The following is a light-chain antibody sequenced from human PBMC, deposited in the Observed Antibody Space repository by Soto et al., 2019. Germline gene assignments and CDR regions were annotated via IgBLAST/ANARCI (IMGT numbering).Light chain of an antibody. CDR1: ETVSTN. CDR3: QQRSNWPPEIT. J-gene: IGKJ5*01. V-gene: IGKV3-11*01. Sequence: EIVLTQSPATLSVSPGERATLSCRATETVSTNLAWFQRKAGQPPRLLIYGSSNRATSIPARFSGSGSGTDFTLTISRLEPEDFAVYYCQQRSNWPPEITFGQGTRLEIK. CDR2: GSS.